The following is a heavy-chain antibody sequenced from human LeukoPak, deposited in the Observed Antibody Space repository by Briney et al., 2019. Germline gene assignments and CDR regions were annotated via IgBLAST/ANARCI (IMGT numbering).Heavy chain of an antibody. CDR3: AKVAGSSGGPFDY. CDR1: GFTFSSYG. J-gene: IGHJ4*02. CDR2: IRYDGSNK. V-gene: IGHV3-30*02. Sequence: PGGSLRLSCAASGFTFSSYGMHWVRQAPGKGLEWVAFIRYDGSNKYYADSVKGRFTISGDNSKNTLYLQMNSLRAEDTAVYYCAKVAGSSGGPFDYWGQGTLVTVSS. D-gene: IGHD6-19*01.